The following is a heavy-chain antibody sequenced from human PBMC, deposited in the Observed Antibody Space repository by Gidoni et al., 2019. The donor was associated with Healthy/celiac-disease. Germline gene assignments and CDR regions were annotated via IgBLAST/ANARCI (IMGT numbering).Heavy chain of an antibody. CDR3: AKDGAYCGGDCYPDAFDI. Sequence: EVQLLASGRGLVQPGGSLRLRCAASGFTFSSYAMSWVRQFPGKGLEWVSAISGSGGSTDYADSVKGRFTNSRDKSKNTLYLQMNSMRAEDTAVYYCAKDGAYCGGDCYPDAFDIWGQGTMVTVSS. D-gene: IGHD2-21*02. V-gene: IGHV3-23*01. CDR1: GFTFSSYA. CDR2: ISGSGGST. J-gene: IGHJ3*02.